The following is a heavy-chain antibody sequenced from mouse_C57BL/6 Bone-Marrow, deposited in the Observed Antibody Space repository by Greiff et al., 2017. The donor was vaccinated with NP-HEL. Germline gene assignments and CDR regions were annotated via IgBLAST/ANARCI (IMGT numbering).Heavy chain of an antibody. Sequence: EVQLQQSGAELVRPGASVKLSCTASGFNITDDYMHWVKQRPEQGLEWIGWIDPENGDTEYASKFQGKATITADTSSNTAYLQLSSLTSEDTAVYYCTTGSGYVNYAMDYWGQGTSVTVSS. D-gene: IGHD3-2*02. CDR1: GFNITDDY. V-gene: IGHV14-4*01. CDR2: IDPENGDT. J-gene: IGHJ4*01. CDR3: TTGSGYVNYAMDY.